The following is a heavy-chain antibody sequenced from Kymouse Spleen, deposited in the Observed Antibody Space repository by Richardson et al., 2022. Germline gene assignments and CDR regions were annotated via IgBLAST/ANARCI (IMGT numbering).Heavy chain of an antibody. D-gene: IGHD6-19*01. CDR2: INHSGST. V-gene: IGHV4-34*01. Sequence: QVQLQQWGAGLLKPSETLSLTCAVYGGSFSGYYWSWIRQPPGKGLEWIGEINHSGSTNYNPSLKSRVTISVDTSKNQFSLKLSSVTAADTAVYYCAARYSSGWYEDYYYYGMDVWGQGTTVTVSS. CDR1: GGSFSGYY. J-gene: IGHJ6*02. CDR3: AARYSSGWYEDYYYYGMDV.